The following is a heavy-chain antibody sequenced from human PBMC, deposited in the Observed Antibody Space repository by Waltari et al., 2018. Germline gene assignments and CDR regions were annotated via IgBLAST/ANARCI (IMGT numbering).Heavy chain of an antibody. CDR3: ARGSGVDS. J-gene: IGHJ4*02. D-gene: IGHD7-27*01. V-gene: IGHV3-23*01. Sequence: EVQLLESGGGLVQPGGSLRLSCAASGFTFSTYVMNWVRQAPGKGLEWVSSISDAGGSINYADSVKGRFTISRDNSKNTLYLQMNGLRADDTAVYYCARGSGVDSWGQGTLVTISS. CDR2: ISDAGGSI. CDR1: GFTFSTYV.